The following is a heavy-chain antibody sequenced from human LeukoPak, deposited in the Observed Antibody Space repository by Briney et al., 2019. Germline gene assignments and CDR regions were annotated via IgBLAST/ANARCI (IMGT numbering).Heavy chain of an antibody. J-gene: IGHJ5*02. V-gene: IGHV3-7*01. CDR1: GFTFSGYW. CDR2: IKQDGSEK. Sequence: GGSLRLSCAASGFTFSGYWMTWVRQAPGKGLEWVANIKQDGSEKYYVDSVKGRFTISRDNAKNSLYLQMNSLRAEDTAVYYCARDRLRFLEWLSRPSWGQGTLVTVSA. CDR3: ARDRLRFLEWLSRPS. D-gene: IGHD3-3*01.